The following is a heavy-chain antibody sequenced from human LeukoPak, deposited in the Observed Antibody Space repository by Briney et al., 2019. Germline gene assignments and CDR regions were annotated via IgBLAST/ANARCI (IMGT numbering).Heavy chain of an antibody. CDR3: ARDKGWGYRSESWFDS. D-gene: IGHD5-18*01. CDR1: GGSTSSYY. CDR2: ISTSKNT. V-gene: IGHV4-4*07. J-gene: IGHJ5*01. Sequence: SETLSLTCTVSGGSTSSYYWSWIRQPAGKGLEGIGRISTSKNTNYNPSLKSRVTMSVDTSKNQFSLKLSSVTAADTAVYYCARDKGWGYRSESWFDSWGQGTLVTVSS.